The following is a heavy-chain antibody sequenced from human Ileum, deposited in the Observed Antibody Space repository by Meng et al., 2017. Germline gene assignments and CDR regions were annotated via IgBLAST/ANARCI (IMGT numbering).Heavy chain of an antibody. D-gene: IGHD4-17*01. J-gene: IGHJ5*02. CDR3: ARDVVPTVTYYYNWFDP. CDR1: GGSLGSYY. CDR2: IYTSGST. Sequence: VPLPEAGPDWGNPLETLSSTCTVSGGSLGSYYGGWIRQPAGKGLEWIGRIYTSGSTNYNPSLKSRVTMSVDTSKNQFSLKLSSVTAADTAVYYCARDVVPTVTYYYNWFDPWGQGTLVTVSS. V-gene: IGHV4-4*07.